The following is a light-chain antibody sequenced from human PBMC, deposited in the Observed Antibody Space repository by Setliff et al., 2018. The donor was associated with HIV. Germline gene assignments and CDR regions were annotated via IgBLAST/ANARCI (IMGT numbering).Light chain of an antibody. V-gene: IGLV2-23*01. CDR3: CSYAGTRNYV. J-gene: IGLJ1*01. CDR1: SSDVGTYNF. Sequence: QSALTQPASVSGSPGQSITISCTGTSSDVGTYNFVSWYQQHPGKAPKLMIYEGSKRPSGVSNRFFGSKSGYTASLTISGLQAEDEADYYCCSYAGTRNYVFGTGTKVTV. CDR2: EGS.